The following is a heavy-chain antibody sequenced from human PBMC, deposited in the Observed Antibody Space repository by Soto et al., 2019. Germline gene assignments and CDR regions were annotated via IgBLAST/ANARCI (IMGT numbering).Heavy chain of an antibody. CDR3: AKTSGIWFGNFDY. CDR1: GFTFSSYA. Sequence: GGSLRLSCAASGFTFSSYAMSWVRQAPGKGLEWVSAISGSGGSTYYADSVKGRFTISRDNSKNTLYLQMNSLGAEETAVYYCAKTSGIWFGNFDYWGQGTLVTVSS. J-gene: IGHJ4*02. CDR2: ISGSGGST. D-gene: IGHD3-10*01. V-gene: IGHV3-23*01.